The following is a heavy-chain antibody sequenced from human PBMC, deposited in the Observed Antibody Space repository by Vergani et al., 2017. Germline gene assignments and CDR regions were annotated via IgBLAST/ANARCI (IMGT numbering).Heavy chain of an antibody. D-gene: IGHD2-2*01. J-gene: IGHJ6*03. CDR1: GFAFSSYA. V-gene: IGHV3-23*01. Sequence: EGQLLESGEGLVQPGGSLRLSCAASGFAFSSYAMTWVRQGPGKGLEWVSGSSRNGDTTYYADSVKGRFTISRDNSKSTLYLQMNSLRAEDTARYFCAKDGGLGSCDSIRCPPLLIDYVDVWGKGATVTVSS. CDR3: AKDGGLGSCDSIRCPPLLIDYVDV. CDR2: SSRNGDTT.